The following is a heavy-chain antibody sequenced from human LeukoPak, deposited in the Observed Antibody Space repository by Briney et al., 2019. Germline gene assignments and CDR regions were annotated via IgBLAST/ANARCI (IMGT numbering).Heavy chain of an antibody. Sequence: SETLSLTCTVSGGSISSYYWSWIRQPPGKELEWIGYIYYSGSTNYNPSLKSRVTISVDTSKNQFSLKLSSVTAADAAVYYCAREAYCSGGSCYYWGDYYYYYMDVWGKGTTVTVSS. CDR2: IYYSGST. D-gene: IGHD2-15*01. J-gene: IGHJ6*03. CDR3: AREAYCSGGSCYYWGDYYYYYMDV. V-gene: IGHV4-59*01. CDR1: GGSISSYY.